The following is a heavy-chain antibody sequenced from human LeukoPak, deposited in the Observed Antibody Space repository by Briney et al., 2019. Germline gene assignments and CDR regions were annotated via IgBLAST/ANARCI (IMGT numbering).Heavy chain of an antibody. CDR2: IRYDGSNK. D-gene: IGHD3-22*01. Sequence: HPGGSLRLSCAASGFTFSSYGMHWVRQAPGKGLEWVAFIRYDGSNKYYADSVKGRFTISRDNSKNTLYLQMNSLRAEDTAVHYCAKEEDYYDSSGPPPRVDFDYWGQGTLVTVSS. V-gene: IGHV3-30*02. J-gene: IGHJ4*02. CDR3: AKEEDYYDSSGPPPRVDFDY. CDR1: GFTFSSYG.